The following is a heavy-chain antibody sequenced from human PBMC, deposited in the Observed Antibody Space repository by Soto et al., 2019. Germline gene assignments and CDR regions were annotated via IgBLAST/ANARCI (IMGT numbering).Heavy chain of an antibody. CDR1: GFTFSIYS. CDR3: ARGDVGDYYGMYV. V-gene: IGHV3-21*01. CDR2: ISSRSSYI. J-gene: IGHJ6*02. D-gene: IGHD3-16*01. Sequence: EVQLVESGGGLVKPGGSLRLSCAASGFTFSIYSMNWVRQAPGKGLEWVSSISSRSSYIYYADSVKGRFTISRANAKNSLYMQMNSLRAEDTAVYYCARGDVGDYYGMYVWGQGTTVTVSS.